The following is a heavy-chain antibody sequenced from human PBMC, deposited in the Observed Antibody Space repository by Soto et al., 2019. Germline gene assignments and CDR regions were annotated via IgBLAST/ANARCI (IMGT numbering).Heavy chain of an antibody. CDR1: GGTFSSYA. V-gene: IGHV1-69*13. J-gene: IGHJ4*02. CDR2: IIPIFGTA. D-gene: IGHD3-10*01. CDR3: ARETGYYYGSGSWD. Sequence: RASVKVSCKASGGTFSSYAISWVRQAPGQGLEWMGGIIPIFGTANYAQKFQGRVTITADESTSTAYMELSSLRSEDTAVYYCARETGYYYGSGSWDWGQGTLVTVSS.